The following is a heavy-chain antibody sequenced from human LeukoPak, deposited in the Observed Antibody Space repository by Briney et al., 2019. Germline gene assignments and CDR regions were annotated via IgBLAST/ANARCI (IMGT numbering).Heavy chain of an antibody. CDR3: ASRAVAGSYDY. CDR2: ISAYNGNT. V-gene: IGHV1-18*01. Sequence: ASVKVSCKASGGTLSSYAISWVRQAPGQGLEWMGWISAYNGNTNYAQKLQGRVTMTTDTATSTAYMELRSLRSDDTAVYYCASRAVAGSYDYWGQGTLVTVSS. D-gene: IGHD6-19*01. J-gene: IGHJ4*02. CDR1: GGTLSSYA.